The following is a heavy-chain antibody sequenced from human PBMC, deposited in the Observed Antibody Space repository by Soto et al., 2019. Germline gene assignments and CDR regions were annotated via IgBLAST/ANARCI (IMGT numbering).Heavy chain of an antibody. Sequence: GGSLRLSCAASGFTFSSYSMNWVRQAPGKGLEWVSYISSSSSTIYYADSVKGRFTISRDNAKNSLYLQMNSLRAEDTAVYYCARSLIVVVPAATNAFDIWGQGTMVTVSS. V-gene: IGHV3-48*01. D-gene: IGHD2-2*01. J-gene: IGHJ3*02. CDR3: ARSLIVVVPAATNAFDI. CDR2: ISSSSSTI. CDR1: GFTFSSYS.